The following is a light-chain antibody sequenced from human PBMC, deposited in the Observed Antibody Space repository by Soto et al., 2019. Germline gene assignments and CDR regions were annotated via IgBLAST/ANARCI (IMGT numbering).Light chain of an antibody. CDR3: QHWS. CDR2: KAS. Sequence: DIQMTQSPSTLSASVGDGVTTTCRASQTINRWLAWYQQKPGEVPKLLIYKASVLESGVPSRFSGSGSGTEFTLTISRLQPEDVATYYCQHWSFGQGTKVDI. J-gene: IGKJ1*01. CDR1: QTINRW. V-gene: IGKV1-5*03.